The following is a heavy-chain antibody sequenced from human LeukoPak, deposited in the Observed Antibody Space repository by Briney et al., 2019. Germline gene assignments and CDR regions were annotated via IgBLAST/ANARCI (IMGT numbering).Heavy chain of an antibody. D-gene: IGHD2-8*01. V-gene: IGHV3-74*01. Sequence: GGSLRLSCAASGFTFSSYWMHWVRQAPGKGLVWVSHINGDGRNTNYADSVKGRFSISRDNAKNTLYLQMSSLRAEDTAVYYCVKDLYSYSFDYWGQGTLVTVSS. J-gene: IGHJ4*02. CDR3: VKDLYSYSFDY. CDR1: GFTFSSYW. CDR2: INGDGRNT.